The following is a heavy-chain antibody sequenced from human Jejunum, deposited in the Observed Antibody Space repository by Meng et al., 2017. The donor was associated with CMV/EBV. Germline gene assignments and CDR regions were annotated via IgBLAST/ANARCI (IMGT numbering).Heavy chain of an antibody. CDR2: ISAYNDTT. CDR1: GDAFISYG. CDR3: TRASVADTTFDY. V-gene: IGHV1-18*01. J-gene: IGHJ4*02. D-gene: IGHD6-19*01. Sequence: CEASGDAFISYGVGWVRQAPGRGLEWMGWISAYNDTTNYAQKFQGRVTMTTDTSTSTAYMELRSLRSDDTAVYYCTRASVADTTFDYWGQGTLVTVSS.